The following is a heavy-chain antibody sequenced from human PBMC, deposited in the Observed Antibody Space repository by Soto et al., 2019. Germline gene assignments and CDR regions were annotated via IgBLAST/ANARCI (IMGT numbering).Heavy chain of an antibody. CDR3: AKSPWGWLQFWNY. CDR1: GFTFSSYA. D-gene: IGHD5-12*01. V-gene: IGHV3-23*01. Sequence: EVQLLESGGGLVQPGGSLRLSCAASGFTFSSYAMSWVRQAPGKGLEWVSAISGSGGSTYYADSVKGRFTISRDNSKNTLYLQINSLRAEDTAVYYCAKSPWGWLQFWNYWGQGTLVTVSS. CDR2: ISGSGGST. J-gene: IGHJ4*02.